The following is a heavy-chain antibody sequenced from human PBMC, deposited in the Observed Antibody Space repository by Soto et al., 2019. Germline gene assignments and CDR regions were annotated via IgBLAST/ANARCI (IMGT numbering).Heavy chain of an antibody. V-gene: IGHV1-69*02. Sequence: QVQLVQSGSEVKKPGSSVKVSCKASGDTFSIYTISWVRQAPGQGLEWMGRVIPIFDITSYTQRFQGRVTITADKSTTTVYMELSSPRSEDTAVYYCARDRDNSNWPNFDFWGQGTLVPVSS. CDR2: VIPIFDIT. D-gene: IGHD6-13*01. J-gene: IGHJ4*02. CDR3: ARDRDNSNWPNFDF. CDR1: GDTFSIYT.